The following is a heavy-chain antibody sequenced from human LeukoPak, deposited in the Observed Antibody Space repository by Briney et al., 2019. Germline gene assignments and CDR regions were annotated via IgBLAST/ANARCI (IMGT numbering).Heavy chain of an antibody. CDR3: VTGLGRTDHDY. D-gene: IGHD1/OR15-1a*01. J-gene: IGHJ4*02. CDR1: GLTFSSTL. CDR2: IKRNIDGGKT. V-gene: IGHV3-15*01. Sequence: GWALRLSCAACGLTFSSTLMRWVRQAPAKGRAWVGRIKRNIDGGKTDYAAPVNGRFTISRDDSKNTLYLQMNSLKTEDTAVYYCVTGLGRTDHDYWGQGTLVTVSS.